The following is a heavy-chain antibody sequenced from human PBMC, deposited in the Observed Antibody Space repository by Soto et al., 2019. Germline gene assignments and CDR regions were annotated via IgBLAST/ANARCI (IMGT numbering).Heavy chain of an antibody. Sequence: QVQLVESGGGVVQPGRSLRLSCAASGFTFSSYAMHWVRQAPGKGLEWVAVISYDGSNKYYADSVKGRFTISRDNSKNTLYLQMNRLRAEDTAVYYCARGDQLWSTFDFWGPGTLVTVSP. J-gene: IGHJ4*02. V-gene: IGHV3-30-3*01. CDR1: GFTFSSYA. D-gene: IGHD5-18*01. CDR2: ISYDGSNK. CDR3: ARGDQLWSTFDF.